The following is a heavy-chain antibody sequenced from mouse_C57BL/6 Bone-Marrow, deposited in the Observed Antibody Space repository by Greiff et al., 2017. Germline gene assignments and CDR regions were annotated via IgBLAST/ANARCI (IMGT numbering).Heavy chain of an antibody. D-gene: IGHD2-12*01. CDR3: TLYDSYYCDY. V-gene: IGHV1-15*01. J-gene: IGHJ2*01. CDR2: IDPETGGT. CDR1: GYTFTDYE. Sequence: VQLQQSGAELVRPGASVTLSCKASGYTFTDYEMHWVKQTPVHGLEWIGAIDPETGGTAYNQKFKGKAILTADKSSSTAYMELRSLTSEDSAVYFCTLYDSYYCDYWGQGTTLTVSS.